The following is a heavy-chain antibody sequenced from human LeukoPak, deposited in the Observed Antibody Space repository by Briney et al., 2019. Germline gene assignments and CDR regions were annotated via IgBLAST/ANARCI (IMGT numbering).Heavy chain of an antibody. CDR1: GFTFSTYS. Sequence: GGSLRLSCAASGFTFSTYSMNWVRQAPGKGLEWVSYISSSSSTIYYADSVKGRFTISRDNAKSSLYLQMNSLKTEDTAVYYCSTTYYYDSSEGYWGQGTLVTVSS. J-gene: IGHJ4*02. V-gene: IGHV3-48*01. D-gene: IGHD3-22*01. CDR3: STTYYYDSSEGY. CDR2: ISSSSSTI.